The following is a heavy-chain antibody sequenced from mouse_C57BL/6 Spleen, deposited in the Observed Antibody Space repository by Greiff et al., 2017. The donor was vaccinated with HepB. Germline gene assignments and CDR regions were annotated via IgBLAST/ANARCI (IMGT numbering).Heavy chain of an antibody. CDR3: ARWGYDKAY. J-gene: IGHJ3*01. V-gene: IGHV1-61*01. CDR2: IYPSDSET. D-gene: IGHD2-2*01. Sequence: VQLQQPGAELVRPGSSVKLSCKASGYTFTSYWMDWVKQRPGQGLEWIGNIYPSDSETHYNQKFKDKATLTVDKSSSTAYMQLSSLTSEDSAVYYGARWGYDKAYWGQGTLVTVSS. CDR1: GYTFTSYW.